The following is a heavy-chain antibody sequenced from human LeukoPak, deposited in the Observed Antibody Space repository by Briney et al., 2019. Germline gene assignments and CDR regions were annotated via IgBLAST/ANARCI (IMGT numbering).Heavy chain of an antibody. CDR2: IYCSGST. CDR3: ARRGYSSGWYYFDY. V-gene: IGHV4-59*08. Sequence: SETLSLTCTVSGGSISSYYWYWIRQPPGKGLEWIGYIYCSGSTNYNPSLKSRVTISVDTSKNQFSLKLSSVTAADTAVYYCARRGYSSGWYYFDYWGQGTLVTVSS. CDR1: GGSISSYY. D-gene: IGHD6-19*01. J-gene: IGHJ4*02.